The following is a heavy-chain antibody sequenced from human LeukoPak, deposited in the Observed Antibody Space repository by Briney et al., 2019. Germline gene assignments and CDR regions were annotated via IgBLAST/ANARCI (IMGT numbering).Heavy chain of an antibody. CDR3: ATETNGRHYDY. J-gene: IGHJ4*02. D-gene: IGHD1-14*01. V-gene: IGHV3-21*06. Sequence: GGSLRLSCTASGLTFSTSGFNWVRQAPGKGLEWVASIGPTGSDRYHADSIKGRFTISRDNVNNFLYLQMNSLRAEDTAVYYCATETNGRHYDYWGQGTLLTVSS. CDR1: GLTFSTSG. CDR2: IGPTGSDR.